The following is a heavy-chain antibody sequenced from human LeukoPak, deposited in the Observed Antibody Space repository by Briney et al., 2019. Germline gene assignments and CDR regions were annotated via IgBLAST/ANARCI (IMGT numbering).Heavy chain of an antibody. CDR3: ATETNGRHYDY. J-gene: IGHJ4*02. D-gene: IGHD1-14*01. V-gene: IGHV3-21*06. Sequence: GGSLRLSCTASGLTFSTSGFNWVRQAPGKGLEWVASIGPTGSDRYHADSIKGRFTISRDNVNNFLYLQMNSLRAEDTAVYYCATETNGRHYDYWGQGTLLTVSS. CDR1: GLTFSTSG. CDR2: IGPTGSDR.